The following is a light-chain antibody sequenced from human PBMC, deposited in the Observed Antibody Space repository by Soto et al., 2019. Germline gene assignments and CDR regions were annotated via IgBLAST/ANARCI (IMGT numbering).Light chain of an antibody. J-gene: IGLJ1*01. CDR1: SSDVGRYNL. V-gene: IGLV2-23*02. Sequence: QSALTQPASVSGSPGQSITISCTGTSSDVGRYNLVSWYQQHPGKAPKLMIYEVSKRPSGVSNRFSGSKAGNTASPTVSGLQAEDEAEYYCCSYAGSSTLYVFGTGTKLTVL. CDR3: CSYAGSSTLYV. CDR2: EVS.